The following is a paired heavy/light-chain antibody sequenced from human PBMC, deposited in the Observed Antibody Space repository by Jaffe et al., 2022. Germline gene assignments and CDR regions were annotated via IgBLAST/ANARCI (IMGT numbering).Heavy chain of an antibody. CDR3: AREFDSGSYYFIGQPKWPPFDYYYYMDV. Sequence: EVQLVESGGGLVKPGGSLRLSCAASGFTFSSYSMNWVRQAPGKGLEWVSSISSSSSYIYYADSVKGRFTISRDNAKNSLYLQMNSLRAEDTAVYYCAREFDSGSYYFIGQPKWPPFDYYYYMDVWGKGTTVTVSS. CDR2: ISSSSSYI. CDR1: GFTFSSYS. J-gene: IGHJ6*03. V-gene: IGHV3-21*01. D-gene: IGHD3-10*01.
Light chain of an antibody. V-gene: IGLV3-19*01. J-gene: IGLJ2*01. CDR2: GKN. CDR3: NSRDSSGNLVV. CDR1: SLRSYY. Sequence: SSELTQDPAVSVALGQTVRITCQGDSLRSYYASWYQQKPGQAPVLVIYGKNNRPSGIPDRFSGSSSGNTASLTITGAQAEDEADYYCNSRDSSGNLVVFGGGTKLTVL.